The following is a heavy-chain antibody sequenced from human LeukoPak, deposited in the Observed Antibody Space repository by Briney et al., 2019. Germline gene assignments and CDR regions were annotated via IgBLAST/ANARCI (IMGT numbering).Heavy chain of an antibody. CDR1: GVSISSSSYY. CDR3: ASTSDSSGWSDFDY. J-gene: IGHJ4*02. CDR2: IYYGGST. V-gene: IGHV4-39*01. D-gene: IGHD6-13*01. Sequence: SETLSLTCTVSGVSISSSSYYWGWIRQPPGKGLEWIGTIYYGGSTYYNPSLKSRVTISVDTSKNQFSLKLSPVTAADTAVYYCASTSDSSGWSDFDYWGQGTLVTVSS.